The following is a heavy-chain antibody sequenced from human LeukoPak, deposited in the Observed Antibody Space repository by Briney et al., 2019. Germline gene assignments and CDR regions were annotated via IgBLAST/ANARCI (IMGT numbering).Heavy chain of an antibody. V-gene: IGHV3-74*01. D-gene: IGHD2-21*02. CDR1: GFTFSTYW. CDR3: ARDTPPAYCGSDCYYTFDI. J-gene: IGHJ3*02. CDR2: INSDGSGT. Sequence: GGSLRLSCAASGFTFSTYWMHWVRQAPGKGLVWVSRINSDGSGTSYADSVKGRFTISRDNAKSTLYLQMNSLRAEDTAVYYCARDTPPAYCGSDCYYTFDIWGQGTMVTVSS.